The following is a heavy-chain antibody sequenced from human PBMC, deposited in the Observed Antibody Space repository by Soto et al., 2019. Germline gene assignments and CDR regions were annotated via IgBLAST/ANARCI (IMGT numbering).Heavy chain of an antibody. D-gene: IGHD1-26*01. CDR2: IYHSGST. Sequence: TSETLSLTCAVSGGSISSGGYSWSWIRQPPGKGLEWIGYIYHSGSTYYNPSLKSRVTISVDRSKNQFSLKLSSVTAADTAVYSCAPTTTGEGFDYWGQGTLVTVSS. CDR3: APTTTGEGFDY. V-gene: IGHV4-30-2*01. J-gene: IGHJ4*02. CDR1: GGSISSGGYS.